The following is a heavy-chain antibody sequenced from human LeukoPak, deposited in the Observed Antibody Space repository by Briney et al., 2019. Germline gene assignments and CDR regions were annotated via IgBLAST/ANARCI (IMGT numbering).Heavy chain of an antibody. D-gene: IGHD1-7*01. Sequence: PGGSLRLSCAASGFTFSSYAMTWVRQAPGKGLEWVSAITGGGLHTYYADSVKGRFTVSRDNSKNTLYLQMNSLRAEDTAVYYCAKSLRNYVYWGQGTLLTVSS. V-gene: IGHV3-23*01. CDR2: ITGGGLHT. CDR3: AKSLRNYVY. J-gene: IGHJ4*02. CDR1: GFTFSSYA.